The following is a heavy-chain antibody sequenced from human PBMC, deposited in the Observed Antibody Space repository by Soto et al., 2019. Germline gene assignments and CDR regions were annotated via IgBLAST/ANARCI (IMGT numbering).Heavy chain of an antibody. J-gene: IGHJ4*02. CDR3: AKSPGTITEGRAIEY. CDR2: LSGRGYST. CDR1: GAAFSSYA. D-gene: IGHD1-1*01. Sequence: PGWALRLSWGASGAAFSSYAMSWGRQAPGKGPEWVSTLSGRGYSTYYEDSVKGRFTISRDNSKNMLHLQMNSLRAEDTAVYYCAKSPGTITEGRAIEYCGQGT. V-gene: IGHV3-23*01.